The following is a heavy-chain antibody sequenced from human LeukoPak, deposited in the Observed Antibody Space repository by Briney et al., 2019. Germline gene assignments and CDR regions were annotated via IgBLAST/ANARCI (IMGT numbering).Heavy chain of an antibody. D-gene: IGHD2-15*01. J-gene: IGHJ4*02. CDR2: INPNSGGT. V-gene: IGHV1-2*04. Sequence: ASVKVSCKASGYTFTGYYMHWVRQAPGQGLEWMGWINPNSGGTNYAQKLQGWVTMTRDTSISTAYMELSRLRSDDTAVYYCARGIGYCSGGSCYAYDYWGQGTLVTVSS. CDR1: GYTFTGYY. CDR3: ARGIGYCSGGSCYAYDY.